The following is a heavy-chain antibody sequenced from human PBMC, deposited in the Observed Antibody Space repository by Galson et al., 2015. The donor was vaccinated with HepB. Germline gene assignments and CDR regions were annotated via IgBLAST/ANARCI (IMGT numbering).Heavy chain of an antibody. CDR1: GFIFTSYG. D-gene: IGHD4-17*01. Sequence: SLRLSCAASGFIFTSYGVQWVRQAPGKGLEWLAITWFDGSRTYYADSVKGRFIVSRDNTKNTLYPQTNSLRAEDTAVYYCARGGDGDLYYFDYWGQGTLVTVSS. CDR2: TWFDGSRT. J-gene: IGHJ4*02. V-gene: IGHV3-33*01. CDR3: ARGGDGDLYYFDY.